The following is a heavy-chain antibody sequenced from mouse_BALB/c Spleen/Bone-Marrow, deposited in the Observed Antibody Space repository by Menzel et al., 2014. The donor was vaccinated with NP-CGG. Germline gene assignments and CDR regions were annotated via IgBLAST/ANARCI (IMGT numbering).Heavy chain of an antibody. CDR1: GFTFTDYY. J-gene: IGHJ1*01. CDR3: ARDDYRYDGRYFDF. Sequence: EVQRVESGGGLVQPGGSLRLSCATSGFTFTDYYMSWVRQPPGKALEWLGFIRNKANGYTTEYSASMKGRFTISRDNSQSILYLQMNTLRAEDSATYFCARDDYRYDGRYFDFWGAGTTVTVSS. CDR2: IRNKANGYTT. D-gene: IGHD2-14*01. V-gene: IGHV7-3*02.